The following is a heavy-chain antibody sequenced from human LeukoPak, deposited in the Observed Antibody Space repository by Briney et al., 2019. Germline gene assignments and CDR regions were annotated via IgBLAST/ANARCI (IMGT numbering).Heavy chain of an antibody. CDR3: ASNPTAVVPAADYGSAGFDP. J-gene: IGHJ5*02. CDR1: GYSISSGYY. V-gene: IGHV4-38-2*01. Sequence: KPSETLSLTCAVSGYSISSGYYWGWIRQPPGKGLEWIGSIYHSGSTYYNPSLKSRVTISVDTSKNQFSLKLSSVTAADTAVYYCASNPTAVVPAADYGSAGFDPWGQGTLVTVSS. D-gene: IGHD2-2*01. CDR2: IYHSGST.